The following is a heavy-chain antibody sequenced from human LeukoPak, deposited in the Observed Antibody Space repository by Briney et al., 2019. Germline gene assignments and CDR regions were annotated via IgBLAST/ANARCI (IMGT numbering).Heavy chain of an antibody. J-gene: IGHJ4*02. CDR2: IYYTGST. CDR1: GGSISSYY. D-gene: IGHD3-22*01. Sequence: SETLSLTCTVSGGSISSYYWSWIRQPPGEGLEWIGYIYYTGSTNYNPSLKSRVTISADTSKNQFSLKLGSVTAADTAVYYCARGPYYYDSSGYYYSYFDYWGQGTLVTVSS. CDR3: ARGPYYYDSSGYYYSYFDY. V-gene: IGHV4-59*01.